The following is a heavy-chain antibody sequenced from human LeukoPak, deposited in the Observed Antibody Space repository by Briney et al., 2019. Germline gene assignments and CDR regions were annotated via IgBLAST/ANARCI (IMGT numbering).Heavy chain of an antibody. V-gene: IGHV1-46*03. CDR2: INPSGGST. D-gene: IGHD2-2*01. CDR1: GYTFTSYY. J-gene: IGHJ6*02. Sequence: ASVKVSCKASGYTFTSYYMHWVRQAPGQGLEWMGIINPSGGSTSYAQKFQGRVTMTRDTSTSTVYMELSSLRSEDTAAYYCAVGYCSSTSCYVPFYYYYGMDVWGQGTTVTVSS. CDR3: AVGYCSSTSCYVPFYYYYGMDV.